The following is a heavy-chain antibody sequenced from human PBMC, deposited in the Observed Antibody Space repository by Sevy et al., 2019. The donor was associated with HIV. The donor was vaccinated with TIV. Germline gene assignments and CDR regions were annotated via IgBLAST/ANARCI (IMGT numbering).Heavy chain of an antibody. Sequence: SETLSLTCTVSGGSISSSSYYWGWIRQPPGKGLEWIGSIYYSGSTYYNPSLKSRVTISVDTSKNQFSLRLSSVTAADTAVYYCARSYYYGMDVWGQGTTVTVSS. J-gene: IGHJ6*02. CDR3: ARSYYYGMDV. CDR2: IYYSGST. CDR1: GGSISSSSYY. V-gene: IGHV4-39*01.